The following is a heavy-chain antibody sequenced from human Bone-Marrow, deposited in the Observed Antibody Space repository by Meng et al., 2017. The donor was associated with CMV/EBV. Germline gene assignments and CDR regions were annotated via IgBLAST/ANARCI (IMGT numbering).Heavy chain of an antibody. CDR2: INPQSGGT. CDR1: GYGFTDYY. CDR3: ARVNIPRGWYDFLF. V-gene: IGHV1-2*02. J-gene: IGHJ1*01. Sequence: KASGYGFTDYYIHWVRQAPGQGLEWMGWINPQSGGTFYAQKFQGRVTMTRDTSITTAYMELSRLTSDDTAVFYCARVNIPRGWYDFLFWGQGSLVTVSS. D-gene: IGHD2/OR15-2a*01.